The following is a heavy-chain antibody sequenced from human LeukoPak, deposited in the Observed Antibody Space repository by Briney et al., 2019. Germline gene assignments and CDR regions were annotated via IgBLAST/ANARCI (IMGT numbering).Heavy chain of an antibody. CDR2: ISAKDGST. D-gene: IGHD3-3*01. V-gene: IGHV3-23*01. Sequence: SGGSLRLSCAASGFTFRSYDMSWVRQAPGKGLEWVSVISAKDGSTHYADSVKGRFTISRDNSKNTLYLQMNSLRAEDTAVYYCARDLYDFLFDYWGQGTLVTVSS. CDR1: GFTFRSYD. J-gene: IGHJ4*02. CDR3: ARDLYDFLFDY.